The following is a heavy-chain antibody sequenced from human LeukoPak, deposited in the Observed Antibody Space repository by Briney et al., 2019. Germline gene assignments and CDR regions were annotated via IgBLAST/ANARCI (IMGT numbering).Heavy chain of an antibody. J-gene: IGHJ4*02. CDR2: IYWYDNK. V-gene: IGHV2-5*05. Sequence: SGPTLGNPTQTLRLTCTFSGFSLITNGASVGWIRQPPGKALECLALIYWYDNKRYGASLKSRLTITKDTSKNQVILTMTNMDPVDTATYYCAHRHSSGWYSCFDYWGQGTLVTVSS. CDR1: GFSLITNGAS. D-gene: IGHD6-19*01. CDR3: AHRHSSGWYSCFDY.